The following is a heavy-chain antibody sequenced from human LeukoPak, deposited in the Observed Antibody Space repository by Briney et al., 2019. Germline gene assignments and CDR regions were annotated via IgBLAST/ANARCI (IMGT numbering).Heavy chain of an antibody. J-gene: IGHJ4*02. CDR3: ARHGSPQVYGSGKWMDY. Sequence: HGESLKISCKGSGYSFNSYWIGWVRQMPGKGLEWMGIISPGDSDTRYSPSFHGQVTISAVKSISTAYLQWSRLKASDTAMYYCARHGSPQVYGSGKWMDYWGQGTLVTVSS. CDR2: ISPGDSDT. D-gene: IGHD3-10*01. V-gene: IGHV5-51*01. CDR1: GYSFNSYW.